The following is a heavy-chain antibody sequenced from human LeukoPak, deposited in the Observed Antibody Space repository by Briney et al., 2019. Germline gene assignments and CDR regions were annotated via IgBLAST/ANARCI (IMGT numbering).Heavy chain of an antibody. J-gene: IGHJ3*02. CDR2: IKSKTDGGTT. D-gene: IGHD3-3*01. V-gene: IGHV3-15*01. CDR1: GFTFSNAW. CDR3: ARSYDFWSGYYQINGAFDI. Sequence: GGSLRLSCAASGFTFSNAWMSWVRQAPGKGLEWVGRIKSKTDGGTTDYAAPVKGRFTISRDNAKNSLYLQMNSLRAEDTAVYYCARSYDFWSGYYQINGAFDIWGQGTMVTVSS.